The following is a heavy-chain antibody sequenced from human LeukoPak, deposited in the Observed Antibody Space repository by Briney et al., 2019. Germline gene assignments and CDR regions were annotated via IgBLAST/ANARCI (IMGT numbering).Heavy chain of an antibody. CDR3: AKDRGYSGYDFDY. D-gene: IGHD5-12*01. V-gene: IGHV3-23*01. J-gene: IGHJ4*02. Sequence: GGSLRLSCAASGFTFSSYAMSWVRQAPGKGLEWVSTISGGGGSAYYADSVKGRFTTSRDSSKNTLYLQMNSLRAEDTAVYYCAKDRGYSGYDFDYWGQGTLVTVSS. CDR1: GFTFSSYA. CDR2: ISGGGGSA.